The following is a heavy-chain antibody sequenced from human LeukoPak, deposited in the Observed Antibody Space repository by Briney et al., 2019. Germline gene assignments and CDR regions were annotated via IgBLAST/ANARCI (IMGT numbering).Heavy chain of an antibody. V-gene: IGHV1-8*01. CDR3: ARGCKTGSDYAYYGMDV. J-gene: IGHJ6*02. CDR1: GYTFTSYD. CDR2: MNPNSGNT. Sequence: ASVKVSCKASGYTFTSYDINWVRQATGQGLEWMGWMNPNSGNTGYAQKFQGRVTMPWNTSISTAYMELSSLRSGDTAVYYCARGCKTGSDYAYYGMDVWGQGTTVTVSS.